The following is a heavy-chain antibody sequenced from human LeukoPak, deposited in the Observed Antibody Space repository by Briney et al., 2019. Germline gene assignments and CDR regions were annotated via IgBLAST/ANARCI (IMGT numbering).Heavy chain of an antibody. CDR1: GFTFSSYS. Sequence: GGSLRLSCAGSGFTFSSYSMNWDRQAPGKGLEWVSFISSGSRDTYYADSVKGRFTISRDNAKKSLYLQMNSLRAEDTAVYYCARDLYRIVVVPHYFDYWGQGTLVTVSS. CDR3: ARDLYRIVVVPHYFDY. J-gene: IGHJ4*02. D-gene: IGHD3-22*01. V-gene: IGHV3-21*01. CDR2: ISSGSRDT.